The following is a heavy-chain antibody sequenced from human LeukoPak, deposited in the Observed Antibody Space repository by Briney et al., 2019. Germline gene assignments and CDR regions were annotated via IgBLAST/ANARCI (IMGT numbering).Heavy chain of an antibody. V-gene: IGHV3-33*01. D-gene: IGHD6-19*01. CDR2: IWYDGSNK. J-gene: IGHJ4*02. Sequence: GGSLRLSCAASGFTFGSYGMHWVRQAPGKGLEWVAVIWYDGSNKYYADSVKGRFTISRDNSKNTLYLQMNSLRAEDTAVYYCARASVAGYFDYWGQGTLVTVSS. CDR3: ARASVAGYFDY. CDR1: GFTFGSYG.